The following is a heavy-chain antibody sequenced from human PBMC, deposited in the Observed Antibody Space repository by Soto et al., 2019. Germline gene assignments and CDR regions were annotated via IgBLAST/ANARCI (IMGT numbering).Heavy chain of an antibody. Sequence: ASVKVSCKASGYIFINYGITWVRQAPGQGLEWMGWISGYDGNTKYADKLQGRVTMTTDTSTTTAYMELRSLRSDDTAVYYCARDEVPAANWLDRWGQGTLVTVSS. V-gene: IGHV1-18*01. J-gene: IGHJ5*02. CDR3: ARDEVPAANWLDR. CDR2: ISGYDGNT. CDR1: GYIFINYG. D-gene: IGHD2-2*01.